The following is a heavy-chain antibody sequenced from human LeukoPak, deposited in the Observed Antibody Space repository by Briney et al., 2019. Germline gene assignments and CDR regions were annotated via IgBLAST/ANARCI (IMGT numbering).Heavy chain of an antibody. D-gene: IGHD2-15*01. V-gene: IGHV1-8*01. J-gene: IGHJ6*03. Sequence: ASVKVSCKASGYTFTSYDINWVRQATGQGLEWMGWMNPNSGNTGYAQKFQGRVTMTRNTSISTAYMELSSLRSEDTAVYYCARFSDCSGGSCYDDYYMDVWGKGTTVTVSS. CDR1: GYTFTSYD. CDR2: MNPNSGNT. CDR3: ARFSDCSGGSCYDDYYMDV.